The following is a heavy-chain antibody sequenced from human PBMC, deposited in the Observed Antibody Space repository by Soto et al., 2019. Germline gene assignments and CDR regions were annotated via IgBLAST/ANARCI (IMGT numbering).Heavy chain of an antibody. J-gene: IGHJ4*02. CDR1: GYSFSSSW. CDR3: ARLVTGTQYYCDF. Sequence: GESLKSSGQASGYSFSSSWIGWVRQMPGKGLEWMGIIDPNDSQTIYSPSFQGQVTISADKSIDTAYLQWSSLKTSDPAVYSCARLVTGTQYYCDFWGQGSLVTVS. V-gene: IGHV5-51*01. CDR2: IDPNDSQT. D-gene: IGHD1-1*01.